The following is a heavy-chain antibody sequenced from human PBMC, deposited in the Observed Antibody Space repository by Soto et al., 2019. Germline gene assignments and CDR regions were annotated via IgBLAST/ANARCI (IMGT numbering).Heavy chain of an antibody. CDR3: ARGGALSTSWYWGDGLDS. CDR2: IIPVFGTP. CDR1: GDSFSSHA. D-gene: IGHD2-2*01. V-gene: IGHV1-69*06. J-gene: IGHJ4*02. Sequence: QVQLEQSGSEVKKSGSSVKVSCKSSGDSFSSHAITWVRQAPGDGLEWMGGIIPVFGTPSYAQRFQGRLTMTADKSTNTSYMELRSLRSEDTAVYYCARGGALSTSWYWGDGLDSWGRGTQVTVSS.